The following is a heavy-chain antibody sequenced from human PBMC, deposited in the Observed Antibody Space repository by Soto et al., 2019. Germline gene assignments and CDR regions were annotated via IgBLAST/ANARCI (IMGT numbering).Heavy chain of an antibody. D-gene: IGHD3-3*02. V-gene: IGHV3-33*01. Sequence: GGSLRLSCAASGFTFSSYGTHWVRQAPGKGLEWVAVIWYDGSNKYYADSVKGRFTISRDNSKNTLYLQMNSLRAEDTAVYYCARGHFWSGYHYYFDYWGQGTLVTVSS. CDR2: IWYDGSNK. J-gene: IGHJ4*02. CDR1: GFTFSSYG. CDR3: ARGHFWSGYHYYFDY.